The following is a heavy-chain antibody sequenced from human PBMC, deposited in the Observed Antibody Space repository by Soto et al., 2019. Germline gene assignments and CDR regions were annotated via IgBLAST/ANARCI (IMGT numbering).Heavy chain of an antibody. J-gene: IGHJ4*02. CDR1: GGSISTVGHY. V-gene: IGHV4-31*03. CDR3: ARATLTLRRRNCEY. CDR2: IYHTGST. Sequence: PSETLSCTCSVSGGSISTVGHYWTWIRQPPWKCLEWIGSIYHTGSTYYSKSLRSRLTMSVDTYKSQFSLRLSSVTAADTAVYYCARATLTLRRRNCEYWGEG.